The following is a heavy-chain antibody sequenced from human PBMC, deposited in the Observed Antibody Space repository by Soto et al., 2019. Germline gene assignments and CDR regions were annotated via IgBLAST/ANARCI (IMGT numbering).Heavy chain of an antibody. CDR1: GGSISSCSHY. Sequence: ETLSLTCTVSGGSISSCSHYWGCIRQPPGKGLEWIGSMYYSGNTYYNPSLTSRVTISVDTSKNQFPLTLSSVTAADTAVYYCARLTKGYCSGNICFPFWGHGTLVTVS. CDR2: MYYSGNT. J-gene: IGHJ4*01. CDR3: ARLTKGYCSGNICFPF. D-gene: IGHD2-15*01. V-gene: IGHV4-39*01.